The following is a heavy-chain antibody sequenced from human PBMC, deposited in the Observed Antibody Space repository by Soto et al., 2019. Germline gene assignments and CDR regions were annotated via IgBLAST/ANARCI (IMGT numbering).Heavy chain of an antibody. D-gene: IGHD3-22*01. J-gene: IGHJ5*02. CDR1: GDSISNSRFY. V-gene: IGHV4-39*01. CDR2: IYHTGNA. CDR3: ARDYFDSSDYTTNWFDP. Sequence: SETLSLTCGVSGDSISNSRFYWAWIRQPPGEGLEWIGSIYHTGNAYYNPSLKSRITISVDTSKNQFSLKVTSVTAADTVLYYCARDYFDSSDYTTNWFDPWGQGTLVTVS.